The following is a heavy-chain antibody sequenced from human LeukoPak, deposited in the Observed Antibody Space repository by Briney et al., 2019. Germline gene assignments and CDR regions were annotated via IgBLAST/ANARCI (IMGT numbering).Heavy chain of an antibody. Sequence: AETLSLTCAVYVGSFSGYYWSWIRQPPGKGLEWIGEINHSGSTNYNPSLKSRVTISVDTSKNQFSLKLSSVTAADTAVYYCAREGGDSGYDYGWFDPWGQGTLVTVSS. J-gene: IGHJ5*02. CDR3: AREGGDSGYDYGWFDP. D-gene: IGHD5-12*01. V-gene: IGHV4-34*01. CDR2: INHSGST. CDR1: VGSFSGYY.